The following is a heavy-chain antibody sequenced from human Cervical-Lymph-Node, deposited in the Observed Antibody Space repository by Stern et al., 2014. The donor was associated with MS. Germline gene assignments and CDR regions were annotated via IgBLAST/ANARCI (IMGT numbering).Heavy chain of an antibody. D-gene: IGHD3-22*01. V-gene: IGHV1-69*01. CDR3: AREFTYDTSGYYFYY. CDR2: IIPIFGTA. J-gene: IGHJ4*02. CDR1: GGTFSNYG. Sequence: VQLVQYGAEVKKPRSSVKVSCKASGGTFSNYGISWVRQAPGQGLVCMGGIIPIFGTANCAQKFQDRLTITADESTSTAYMELSSLRSEDTAVYYCAREFTYDTSGYYFYYWGQGTLVTVSS.